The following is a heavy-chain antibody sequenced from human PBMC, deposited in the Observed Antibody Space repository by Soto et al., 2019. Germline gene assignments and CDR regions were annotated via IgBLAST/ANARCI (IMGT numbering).Heavy chain of an antibody. J-gene: IGHJ5*02. Sequence: QVQLVQSGAEVKKPGASVKVSCKASGYTFTSYDINWVRQATGQGLEWMGWMNPNSGNTGYAQKFQGRVTMTRNTSISTAYMELSSLRSEDTAVYFCASGRGSSGWFHNWFDPWGQGTLVTVSS. CDR2: MNPNSGNT. D-gene: IGHD6-19*01. CDR1: GYTFTSYD. CDR3: ASGRGSSGWFHNWFDP. V-gene: IGHV1-8*01.